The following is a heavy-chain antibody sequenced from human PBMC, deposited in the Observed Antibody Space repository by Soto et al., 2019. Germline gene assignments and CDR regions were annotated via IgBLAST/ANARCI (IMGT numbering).Heavy chain of an antibody. CDR2: INHSGST. D-gene: IGHD5-12*01. CDR1: GGSFSGYY. Sequence: QVQLQQWGAGLWKPSETLSLTCAVYGGSFSGYYWSWIRQPPGKGLEWIGEINHSGSTNYNPSLKSRVTISVDTSKNQFSLKLSSVTAADTAVYYCASAGGSGYDFDYWGQGTLVTVSS. J-gene: IGHJ4*02. V-gene: IGHV4-34*01. CDR3: ASAGGSGYDFDY.